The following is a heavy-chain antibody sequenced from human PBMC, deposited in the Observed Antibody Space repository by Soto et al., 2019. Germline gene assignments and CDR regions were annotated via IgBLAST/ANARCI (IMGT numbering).Heavy chain of an antibody. CDR3: ATSSSWGCFGP. V-gene: IGHV4-59*08. CDR2: IYYSGST. J-gene: IGHJ5*02. D-gene: IGHD6-13*01. Sequence: QVQLQESGPGLVKPSETLSLTCTVSGGSISSYYCSWIRQPPGKGLEWIGYIYYSGSTNYNPSLKSLVTISVDTSKNQFSLKLSSVTAADTAVYHCATSSSWGCFGPCCQGTLVTVSS. CDR1: GGSISSYY.